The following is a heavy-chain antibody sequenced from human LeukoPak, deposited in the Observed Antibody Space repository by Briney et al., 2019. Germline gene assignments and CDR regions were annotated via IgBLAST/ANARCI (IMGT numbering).Heavy chain of an antibody. Sequence: PSETLSLTCTVSGGSISSSNYYWGWIRQPPGKGLEWIGSLYYSGSTYYNPSLKSRVAISVDTSKNQFSIKLRSVTAADTAVYYCARPRSRVSWFDPWGQGTLVTVSS. D-gene: IGHD2-8*01. CDR3: ARPRSRVSWFDP. J-gene: IGHJ5*02. CDR1: GGSISSSNYY. V-gene: IGHV4-39*01. CDR2: LYYSGST.